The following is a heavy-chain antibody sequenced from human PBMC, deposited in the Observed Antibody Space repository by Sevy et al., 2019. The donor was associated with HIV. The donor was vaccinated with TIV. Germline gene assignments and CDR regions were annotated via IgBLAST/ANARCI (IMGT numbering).Heavy chain of an antibody. CDR1: GFTFSSSG. CDR3: ASEVQYCSGGSCYTVEYFQD. D-gene: IGHD2-15*01. CDR2: IWYDGSNI. J-gene: IGHJ1*01. V-gene: IGHV3-33*08. Sequence: GGSLRLSCAASGFTFSSSGMHWVRQAPGKGLEWVAVIWYDGSNIYYADSVKGRFTISRDNIKNTLYLQMNSLRVEDRAVYYCASEVQYCSGGSCYTVEYFQDWGQGTLVTVSS.